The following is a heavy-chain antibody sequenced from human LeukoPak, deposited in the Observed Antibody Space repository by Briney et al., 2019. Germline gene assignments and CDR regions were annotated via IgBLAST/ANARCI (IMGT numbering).Heavy chain of an antibody. CDR1: GDSISSSNYY. J-gene: IGHJ3*02. CDR2: IYYSGST. D-gene: IGHD2-2*01. CDR3: ARRGDGDIVVVPAAPRAFDI. V-gene: IGHV4-39*01. Sequence: SETLSLTCTVSGDSISSSNYYWGWIRQPPGKGLEWNGTIYYSGSTYYNPSLKSRVTISVDTSKNQFSLKLSSVTAADTAVYYCARRGDGDIVVVPAAPRAFDIWGQGTMVTVSS.